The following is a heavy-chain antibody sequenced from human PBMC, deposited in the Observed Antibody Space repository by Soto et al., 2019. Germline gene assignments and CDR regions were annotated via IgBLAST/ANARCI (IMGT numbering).Heavy chain of an antibody. CDR2: ISSNGGST. Sequence: GGSLRLSCSASGFTFSSYAMHWVRQAPGKGLEYVSAISSNGGSTYYADSVKGRFTISRDNSKNTLYLQMSSLRAEDTAVYYCVQSGSAAAGINWYFDLWGRGTLVTVSS. V-gene: IGHV3-64D*06. CDR3: VQSGSAAAGINWYFDL. CDR1: GFTFSSYA. D-gene: IGHD6-13*01. J-gene: IGHJ2*01.